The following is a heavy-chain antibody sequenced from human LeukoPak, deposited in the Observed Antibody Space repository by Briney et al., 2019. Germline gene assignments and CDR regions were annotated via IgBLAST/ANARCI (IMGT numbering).Heavy chain of an antibody. D-gene: IGHD2-15*01. V-gene: IGHV4-59*01. CDR2: IYSSGVT. J-gene: IGHJ4*02. Sequence: SETLSLTCTVSGGSISSYYWTWIRQPPGKGLEWIGYIYSSGVTDYSPSLRSRVTMSVDTSKNQFSLKVISVTAADTAVYYCAREGGVVAGTFDYWGQGTLVTISS. CDR1: GGSISSYY. CDR3: AREGGVVAGTFDY.